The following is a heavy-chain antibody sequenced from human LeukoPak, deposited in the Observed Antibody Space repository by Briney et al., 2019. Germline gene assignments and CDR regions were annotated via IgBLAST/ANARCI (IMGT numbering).Heavy chain of an antibody. V-gene: IGHV4-59*08. CDR2: IYYSGSI. D-gene: IGHD2/OR15-2a*01. J-gene: IGHJ3*02. CDR3: ASAPFLLDAVDI. Sequence: KPSETLSLTCTVSGGSISSYYWSWIRQPPGKGLEWIGYIYYSGSINYNPSLKSRVTISVDTSKNQFSLKLSSVTAADTAVYYCASAPFLLDAVDIWGQGTMVTVSS. CDR1: GGSISSYY.